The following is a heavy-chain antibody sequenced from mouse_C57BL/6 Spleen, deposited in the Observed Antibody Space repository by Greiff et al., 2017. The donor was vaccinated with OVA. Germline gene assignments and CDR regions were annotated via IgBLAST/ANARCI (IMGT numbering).Heavy chain of an antibody. CDR1: GYTFTDYN. J-gene: IGHJ3*01. Sequence: EVQLQQSGPELVKPGASVKMSCKASGYTFTDYNMHWVKQSHGKSLEWIGYINPNNGGTSYNQKFKGKATLTVNKSSSTAYMELRSLTSEDSAVYYCARTHDEGAWFAYWGQGTLVTVSA. D-gene: IGHD2-12*01. CDR3: ARTHDEGAWFAY. CDR2: INPNNGGT. V-gene: IGHV1-22*01.